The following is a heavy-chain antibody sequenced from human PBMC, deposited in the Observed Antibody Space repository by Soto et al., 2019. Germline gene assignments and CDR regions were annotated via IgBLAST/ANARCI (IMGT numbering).Heavy chain of an antibody. CDR2: ISYDGSNK. D-gene: IGHD2-2*01. J-gene: IGHJ4*02. CDR3: ARDSSLIGYCSSTSCYVYFDY. CDR1: GFTFSSYA. V-gene: IGHV3-30-3*01. Sequence: GGSLRLSCAASGFTFSSYAMHWVRQAPGKGLEWVAVISYDGSNKYYADSVKGRFTISRDNSKNTLYLQMNSLRAEDTAVYYCARDSSLIGYCSSTSCYVYFDYWGQGAMVTVYS.